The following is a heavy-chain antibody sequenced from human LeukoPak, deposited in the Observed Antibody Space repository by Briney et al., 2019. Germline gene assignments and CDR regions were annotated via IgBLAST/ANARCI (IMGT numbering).Heavy chain of an antibody. CDR2: IKQDGTQK. D-gene: IGHD6-13*01. V-gene: IGHV3-7*03. CDR1: GFTFSNYW. CDR3: AKDLRANDPLSAAPNDAFDI. J-gene: IGHJ3*02. Sequence: GGSLRLSCEVSGFTFSNYWMTWVRQAPGKGLEWVANIKQDGTQKHYVDSVKGRFTISRDNAKNTLYLQMNSLRAEDTAVYYCAKDLRANDPLSAAPNDAFDIWGQGTMVTVSS.